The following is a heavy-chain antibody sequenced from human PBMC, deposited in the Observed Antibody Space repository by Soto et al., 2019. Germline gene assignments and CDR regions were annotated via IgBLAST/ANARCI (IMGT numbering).Heavy chain of an antibody. CDR2: IIPIFGTA. CDR3: ARGRRYCSSTSCYNFDY. J-gene: IGHJ4*02. D-gene: IGHD2-2*01. V-gene: IGHV1-69*13. Sequence: SVKVSCKASGGTFSSYAISWVRQAPGQGLEWMGGIIPIFGTANYAQKFQGRVTITADESTSTAYMELSSLRSEDTAVYYCARGRRYCSSTSCYNFDYWGQGTMVTVSA. CDR1: GGTFSSYA.